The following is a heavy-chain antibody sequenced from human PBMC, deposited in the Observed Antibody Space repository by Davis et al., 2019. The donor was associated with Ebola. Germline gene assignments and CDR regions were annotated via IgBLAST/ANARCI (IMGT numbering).Heavy chain of an antibody. V-gene: IGHV5-10-1*01. CDR2: IDPSDSYT. Sequence: GESLKISCQGSGYSFTSYWISWVRQMPGKGLEWMGRIDPSDSYTNYSPSFQGHVTISADKSISTAYLQWSSLKASDTAMYYCARPTTRGAYYYYGMDVWGQGTTVTVSS. J-gene: IGHJ6*02. CDR3: ARPTTRGAYYYYGMDV. CDR1: GYSFTSYW. D-gene: IGHD1-14*01.